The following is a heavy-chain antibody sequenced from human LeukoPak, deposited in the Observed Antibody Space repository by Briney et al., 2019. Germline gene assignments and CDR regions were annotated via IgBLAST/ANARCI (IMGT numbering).Heavy chain of an antibody. J-gene: IGHJ4*02. D-gene: IGHD3-10*01. CDR1: RYTLSELS. CDR3: ARARPPYGSGSYHPFGY. V-gene: IGHV1-24*01. Sequence: GASVKVSCKVSRYTLSELSMHWVRQAPGKGLEWMGGFDPEDDERLYVKRFQGGITMTEDTSTDTAYMELSRLRSDDTAVYYCARARPPYGSGSYHPFGYWGQGTLVTVSS. CDR2: FDPEDDER.